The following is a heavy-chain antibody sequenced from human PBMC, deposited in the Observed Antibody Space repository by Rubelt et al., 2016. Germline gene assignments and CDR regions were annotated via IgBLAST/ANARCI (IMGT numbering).Heavy chain of an antibody. D-gene: IGHD2-15*01. CDR1: GGSISSNNW. CDR2: IYYSGST. V-gene: IGHV4-4*02. CDR3: TTPMYCSGGRCYLGFDY. J-gene: IGHJ4*02. Sequence: QVQLQESGPGLVKPSGTLSLTCGVSGGSISSNNWWGWVRQPPGKGLEWIGSIYYSGSTYYNPSLKSRVTISVDPSKKQFSMTLRSVTAADTAVYYCTTPMYCSGGRCYLGFDYWGQGTLVTVSS.